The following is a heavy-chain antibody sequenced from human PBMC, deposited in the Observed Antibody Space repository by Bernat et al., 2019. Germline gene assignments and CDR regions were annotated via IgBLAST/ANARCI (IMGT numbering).Heavy chain of an antibody. CDR2: IIPIFGTA. J-gene: IGHJ4*02. D-gene: IGHD2-21*01. CDR1: GGTFSSYA. CDR3: ARDPRYCGGDCYYFDY. Sequence: QVQLVQSGAEVKKPGSSVKVSCKASGGTFSSYAISWVRQAPGQGLEWMGGIIPIFGTANYAQKFQGSVTITADESTSTAYMELSSLRSEDTAVDYCARDPRYCGGDCYYFDYWGQGTLVTVSS. V-gene: IGHV1-69*01.